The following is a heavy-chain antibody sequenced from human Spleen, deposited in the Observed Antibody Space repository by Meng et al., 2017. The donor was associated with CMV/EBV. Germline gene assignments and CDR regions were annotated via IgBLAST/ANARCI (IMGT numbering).Heavy chain of an antibody. CDR2: INPDGSVK. Sequence: GESLKISCTASGFSFSTSWMSWVRQAPGKGPEWVANINPDGSVKYYVESVKGRFTISRDNAKKSLDLQMNSLGAEDTAIYYCAKTTDCGGDCYPLSYYYGMDVWGQGTTVTVSS. D-gene: IGHD2-21*01. J-gene: IGHJ6*02. CDR3: AKTTDCGGDCYPLSYYYGMDV. CDR1: GFSFSTSW. V-gene: IGHV3-7*01.